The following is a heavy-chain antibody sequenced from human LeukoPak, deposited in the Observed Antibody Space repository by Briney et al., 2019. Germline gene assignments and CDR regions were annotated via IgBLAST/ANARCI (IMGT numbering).Heavy chain of an antibody. V-gene: IGHV1-2*02. D-gene: IGHD6-13*01. J-gene: IGHJ4*02. CDR1: GYTFTGYY. Sequence: ASVKVSCKASGYTFTGYYMHWVRQAPGQGLEWMGWINPNSGGTNYAQKFQGRVTMTRDTSISTAYMELSRLRSDDTAVYYCAREGEYSSSWYASFDHWGQGTLVTVSS. CDR2: INPNSGGT. CDR3: AREGEYSSSWYASFDH.